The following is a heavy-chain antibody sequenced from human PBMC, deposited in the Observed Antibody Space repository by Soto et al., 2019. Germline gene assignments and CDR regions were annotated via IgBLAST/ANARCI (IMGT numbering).Heavy chain of an antibody. CDR2: ISSSSSYI. Sequence: GGPLRLSCAVSGFTFSSYSMNWVRQAPGKGLEWVSSISSSSSYIYYADSVKGRFTISRDNAKNSLYLQMNSLRAEDTAVYYCAREWFGELSTRLYYYYGMDVWGQGTTVTVSS. D-gene: IGHD3-10*01. CDR1: GFTFSSYS. J-gene: IGHJ6*02. V-gene: IGHV3-21*01. CDR3: AREWFGELSTRLYYYYGMDV.